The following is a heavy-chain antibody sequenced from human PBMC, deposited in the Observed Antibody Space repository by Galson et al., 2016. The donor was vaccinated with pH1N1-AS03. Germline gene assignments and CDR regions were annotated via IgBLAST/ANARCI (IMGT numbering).Heavy chain of an antibody. J-gene: IGHJ5*02. CDR2: ISWDGSNT. Sequence: SLRLSCAASGFSFNDHALHWVRRAPGKGLEWVSGISWDGSNTDYADSVKGRFTISRDNARNSLYLQMNSLRVDDTAVYYCARDLGWYRGDLWGQGTLVTVSS. V-gene: IGHV3-9*01. CDR3: ARDLGWYRGDL. D-gene: IGHD6-19*01. CDR1: GFSFNDHA.